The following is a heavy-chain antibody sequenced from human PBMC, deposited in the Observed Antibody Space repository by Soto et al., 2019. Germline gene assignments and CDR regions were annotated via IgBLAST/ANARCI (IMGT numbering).Heavy chain of an antibody. Sequence: EVRLLESGGGLVQPGGSLRLSCAGSGFTFSSNAMSWVRQAPGKGLEWVSGVSGDGYASDYADSVKGRFTVSRHNSKNTLYLQMNSLRAEDTAVYYCAKRHYYGSGSFALATWGQGTLVTVSS. CDR1: GFTFSSNA. D-gene: IGHD3-10*01. J-gene: IGHJ4*03. CDR2: VSGDGYAS. V-gene: IGHV3-23*01. CDR3: AKRHYYGSGSFALAT.